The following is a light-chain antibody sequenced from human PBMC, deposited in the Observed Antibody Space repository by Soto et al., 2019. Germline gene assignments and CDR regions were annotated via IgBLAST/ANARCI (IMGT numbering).Light chain of an antibody. CDR1: SSNIGRYA. J-gene: IGLJ3*02. Sequence: QSVVTQPPAASGTPGQRVTISCSGSSSNIGRYAVNWFQQFPGTAPKVIIYDNNVRLSGVPDRFSGSKSGTSASLAISGLQYEDEADYYCAVWDDSLNGWVFGGGTQLTVL. V-gene: IGLV1-44*01. CDR3: AVWDDSLNGWV. CDR2: DNN.